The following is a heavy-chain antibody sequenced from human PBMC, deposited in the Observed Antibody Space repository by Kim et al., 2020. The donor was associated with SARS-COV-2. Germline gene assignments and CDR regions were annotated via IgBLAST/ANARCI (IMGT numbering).Heavy chain of an antibody. CDR2: ISYDGSNK. V-gene: IGHV3-30*18. CDR1: GFTFSSYG. Sequence: GGSLRLSCAASGFTFSSYGMHWVRQAPGKGLEWVAVISYDGSNKYYADSVKGRFTISRDNSKNTLYLQMNSLRAEDTAVYYWAKDLFSRWDYGSFWDYWGQGTLVTVSS. D-gene: IGHD4-17*01. J-gene: IGHJ4*02. CDR3: AKDLFSRWDYGSFWDY.